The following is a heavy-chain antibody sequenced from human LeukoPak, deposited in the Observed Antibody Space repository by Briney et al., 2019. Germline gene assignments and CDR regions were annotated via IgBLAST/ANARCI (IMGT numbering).Heavy chain of an antibody. D-gene: IGHD3-10*01. J-gene: IGHJ4*02. CDR3: AKDLYVLWFGELYLDY. CDR2: IRYAGTNK. V-gene: IGHV3-30*02. Sequence: AGSLRLSCAASGFTFSSYGMHWVRQAPGKGLEWVAFIRYAGTNKYYADSVKGRFTISRDNSKNTLYLQMNSLRAEDTAVYYCAKDLYVLWFGELYLDYWGQGTLVTVSS. CDR1: GFTFSSYG.